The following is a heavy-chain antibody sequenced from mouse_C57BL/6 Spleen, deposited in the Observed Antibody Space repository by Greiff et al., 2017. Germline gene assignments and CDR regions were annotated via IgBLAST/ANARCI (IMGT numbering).Heavy chain of an antibody. V-gene: IGHV14-4*01. D-gene: IGHD1-1*01. J-gene: IGHJ2*01. CDR2: IDPENGDT. CDR1: GFNIKDDY. CDR3: TTVLLRSSGDY. Sequence: EVQLQQSGAELVRPGASVKLSCTASGFNIKDDYMHWVKQRPEQGLEWIGWIDPENGDTEYASKFQGKATITAETSSNTAYLQLSSLTSEDTAVYYCTTVLLRSSGDYWGQGTTLTVSS.